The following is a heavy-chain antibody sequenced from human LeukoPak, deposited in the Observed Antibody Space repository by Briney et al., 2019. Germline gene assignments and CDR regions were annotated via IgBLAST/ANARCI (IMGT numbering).Heavy chain of an antibody. CDR1: GGSISSYY. CDR3: ARGEREPPDY. V-gene: IGHV4-59*01. Sequence: SETLSLTCTVSGGSISSYYWSWIRQPPGKGLEWIGYIYYSGSTNYNPSLKSRVTISVDTSKNQFSLKLSSVTAADTAVYYCARGEREPPDYWGQGTLVTVSS. D-gene: IGHD5-24*01. J-gene: IGHJ4*02. CDR2: IYYSGST.